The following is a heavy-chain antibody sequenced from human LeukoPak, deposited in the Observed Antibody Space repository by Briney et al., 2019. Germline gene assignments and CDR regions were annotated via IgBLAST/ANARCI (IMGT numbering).Heavy chain of an antibody. J-gene: IGHJ4*02. CDR3: ARRGYAGYDFLYHFDY. Sequence: SETLSLTSGVSGYSISSGYYWGWIRQPPGKGLEWIGSIYHTGSTYYNPSLKSRVTISVDTSKNHFSLKLSSVTAADTAVYYCARRGYAGYDFLYHFDYWGQGTLVTVSS. D-gene: IGHD5-12*01. V-gene: IGHV4-38-2*01. CDR2: IYHTGST. CDR1: GYSISSGYY.